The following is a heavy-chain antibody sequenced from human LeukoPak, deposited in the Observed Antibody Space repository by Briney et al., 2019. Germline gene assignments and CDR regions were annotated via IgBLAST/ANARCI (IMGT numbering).Heavy chain of an antibody. V-gene: IGHV3-48*04. CDR1: GFTFSSYS. CDR2: ISSSSSTI. D-gene: IGHD6-13*01. J-gene: IGHJ4*02. CDR3: ASLYSSSWRTFDY. Sequence: QSGGSLRLSCAASGFTFSSYSMNWVRQAPGKGLEWVSYISSSSSTIYYADSVKGRFTISRDNAKNSLYLQMNSLRAEDTAVYYCASLYSSSWRTFDYWGQGTLVTVSS.